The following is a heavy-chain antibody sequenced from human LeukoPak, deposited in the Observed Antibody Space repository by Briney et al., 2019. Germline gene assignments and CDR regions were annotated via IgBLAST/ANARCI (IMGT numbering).Heavy chain of an antibody. D-gene: IGHD1-26*01. CDR3: ARDSPELLPDY. Sequence: GGSLRLSCAASGFTFSSYSMNWVRQAPGKGLKWVSSISSSSSYIYYADSVKGRFTISRDNAKNSLYLQMNSLRAEDTAVYYCARDSPELLPDYWGQGTLVTVSS. V-gene: IGHV3-21*01. J-gene: IGHJ4*02. CDR2: ISSSSSYI. CDR1: GFTFSSYS.